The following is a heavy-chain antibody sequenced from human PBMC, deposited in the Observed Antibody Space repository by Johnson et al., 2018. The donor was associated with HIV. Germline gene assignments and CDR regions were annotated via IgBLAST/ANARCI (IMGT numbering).Heavy chain of an antibody. CDR2: IKSKTDGGTT. Sequence: VQLVESGGGLVQPGRSLRLSCTASGFTFGDYAMSWVRQAPGKGLEWVGRIKSKTDGGTTDYAAPVKGRFTISRDDSKNTLYRQMNSLRAEDTAVYYCARDRGGSGYSGYLGDAFDIWGQGTMVTVSS. V-gene: IGHV3-15*01. CDR1: GFTFGDYA. CDR3: ARDRGGSGYSGYLGDAFDI. D-gene: IGHD5-12*01. J-gene: IGHJ3*02.